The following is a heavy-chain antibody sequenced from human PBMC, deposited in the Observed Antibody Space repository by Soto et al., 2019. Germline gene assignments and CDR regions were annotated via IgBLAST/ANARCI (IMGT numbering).Heavy chain of an antibody. Sequence: QVQLVQSGAEVKKPGSSVNVSCKVSGGTFSSHSINCVRQAPGQGPEWMGGIIPIFGTENYAQKSQGRVTITADESTSTAYMELSSLTSEDTALYYCSTSVYCSTTRCYYYYGLDVWGQGTTVIVSS. V-gene: IGHV1-69*01. D-gene: IGHD2-2*01. CDR3: STSVYCSTTRCYYYYGLDV. J-gene: IGHJ6*02. CDR1: GGTFSSHS. CDR2: IIPIFGTE.